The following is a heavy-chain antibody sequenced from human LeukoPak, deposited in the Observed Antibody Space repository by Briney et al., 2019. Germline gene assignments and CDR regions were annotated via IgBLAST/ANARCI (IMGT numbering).Heavy chain of an antibody. V-gene: IGHV1-18*01. J-gene: IGHJ4*02. CDR3: ARDRDYYYGSGSLSPLDY. D-gene: IGHD3-10*01. CDR2: ISAYNGNT. Sequence: ASVKVSCKASGYTFTSYGISWVRQAPGQGLEWMGWISAYNGNTNYAQKLQGRVTMTTDTSTSTAYMELRSLRSDDTAVYYCARDRDYYYGSGSLSPLDYWGQGTLVTVSS. CDR1: GYTFTSYG.